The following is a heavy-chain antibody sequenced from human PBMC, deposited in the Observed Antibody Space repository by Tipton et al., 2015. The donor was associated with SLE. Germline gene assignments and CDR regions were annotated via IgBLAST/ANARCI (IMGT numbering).Heavy chain of an antibody. J-gene: IGHJ3*02. V-gene: IGHV4-59*11. CDR1: GGSINSHY. Sequence: TLSLTCTVSGGSINSHYWSWFRQPPGRGLEWIGYIYSSGYTNYNPSLKSRVTISVDTPKNQFSLKLRSVTAADTAVYYCARRRYYDSSGYHYLVAFDIWGQGTTVTVSS. D-gene: IGHD3-22*01. CDR2: IYSSGYT. CDR3: ARRRYYDSSGYHYLVAFDI.